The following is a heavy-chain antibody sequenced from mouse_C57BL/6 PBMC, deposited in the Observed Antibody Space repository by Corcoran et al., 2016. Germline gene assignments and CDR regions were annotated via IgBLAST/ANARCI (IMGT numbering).Heavy chain of an antibody. CDR2: IFPGSGST. CDR1: GYTFTDYY. D-gene: IGHD2-5*01. J-gene: IGHJ1*03. Sequence: QVQLQQSGPELVKPGASVKISCKASGYTFTDYYINWVKQRPGQGLEWIGWIFPGSGSTYYNEKFMGKATLTVDKSSSTAYMLLSSLTSEDSAVYFCARWNLYYSTLYWYFDVWGTGTTVTVSS. CDR3: ARWNLYYSTLYWYFDV. V-gene: IGHV1-75*01.